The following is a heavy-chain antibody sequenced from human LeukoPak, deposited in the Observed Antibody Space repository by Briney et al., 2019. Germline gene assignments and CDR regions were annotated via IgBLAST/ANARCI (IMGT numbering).Heavy chain of an antibody. CDR2: INPNSGGT. D-gene: IGHD3-22*01. Sequence: ASVKVSCKASGYTFTGYYMHWVRQAPGQGLEWMGWINPNSGGTNYAQKFQGRVTMTRDTSISTAYMELSRLGSDDTAVYFCARARDYYDSSGYYYGSAFDIWGQGTMVTVSS. CDR1: GYTFTGYY. J-gene: IGHJ3*02. CDR3: ARARDYYDSSGYYYGSAFDI. V-gene: IGHV1-2*02.